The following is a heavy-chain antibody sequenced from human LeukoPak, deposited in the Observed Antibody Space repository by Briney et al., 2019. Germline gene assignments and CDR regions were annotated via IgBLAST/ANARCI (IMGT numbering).Heavy chain of an antibody. J-gene: IGHJ4*02. V-gene: IGHV3-74*01. D-gene: IGHD4-23*01. CDR2: INGDGRST. CDR1: GFTFSSYW. CDR3: ARVHDGNSVDLGY. Sequence: GGSLRLSCAASGFTFSSYWMHWVRQAPGKGLVWVSRINGDGRSTSYADSVKGRFTISRDNAKNTLYLQVNSLKAVDTAVYYCARVHDGNSVDLGYWGQGTLVTVSS.